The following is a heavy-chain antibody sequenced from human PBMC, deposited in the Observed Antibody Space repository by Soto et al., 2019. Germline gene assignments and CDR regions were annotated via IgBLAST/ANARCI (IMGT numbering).Heavy chain of an antibody. CDR1: GYSFTSYW. V-gene: IGHV5-51*01. J-gene: IGHJ6*02. D-gene: IGHD2-15*01. Sequence: PGESLKISCKGSGYSFTSYWIGWVRQMPGKGLEWMGIIYPGDSDTGYSPSFQGQVTISADKSISTAYLQWSSLKASDTAMYYCAISGYCSGGSCYVGHYYYYYGMDVWGQGTTVTVSS. CDR3: AISGYCSGGSCYVGHYYYYYGMDV. CDR2: IYPGDSDT.